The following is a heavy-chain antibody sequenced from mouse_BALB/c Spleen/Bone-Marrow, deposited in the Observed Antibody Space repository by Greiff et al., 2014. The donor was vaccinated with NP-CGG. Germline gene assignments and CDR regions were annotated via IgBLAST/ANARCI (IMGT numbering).Heavy chain of an antibody. CDR1: GYTFSSYW. Sequence: VQRVESGAELMKPGASMKISCKATGYTFSSYWIEWVKQRPGHGLEWIGEILPGSGSTNYNERFKGKATFTADTSSNTAYVQLSSLTSEDSAVYYCARAYYVNYDAMDYWGQGTSVTVSS. J-gene: IGHJ4*01. V-gene: IGHV1-9*01. CDR3: ARAYYVNYDAMDY. CDR2: ILPGSGST. D-gene: IGHD2-10*01.